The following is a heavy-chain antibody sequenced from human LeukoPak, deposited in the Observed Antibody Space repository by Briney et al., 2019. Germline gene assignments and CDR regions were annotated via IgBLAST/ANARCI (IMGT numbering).Heavy chain of an antibody. CDR2: IYYSGST. J-gene: IGHJ5*02. V-gene: IGHV4-59*01. Sequence: SETLSLTCTVSGGSISSFYWSWIRQPPGKGLEWIGYIYYSGSTNYNPSLKRRVTISVDTSKNHFSLKLSSVTAADTAVYYCARHGTSGTNLNWFDPWGQGTLVTVSS. CDR3: ARHGTSGTNLNWFDP. D-gene: IGHD1-1*01. CDR1: GGSISSFY.